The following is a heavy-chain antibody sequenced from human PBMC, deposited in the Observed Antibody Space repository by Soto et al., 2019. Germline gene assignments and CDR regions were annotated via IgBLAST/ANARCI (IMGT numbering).Heavy chain of an antibody. J-gene: IGHJ6*02. D-gene: IGHD2-2*01. CDR2: INHSGNT. V-gene: IGHV4-34*01. Sequence: QVQLQQWGAGLLKPSETLSLTCAVYGGSFSGYYWSWIRQPPGKGLEWIGEINHSGNTNYNPSLKSRVTISVDTSKNQFSLKLSSVTAADTAVYYCARALTVPAALYYYYGMDVWGQGTTVTVSS. CDR1: GGSFSGYY. CDR3: ARALTVPAALYYYYGMDV.